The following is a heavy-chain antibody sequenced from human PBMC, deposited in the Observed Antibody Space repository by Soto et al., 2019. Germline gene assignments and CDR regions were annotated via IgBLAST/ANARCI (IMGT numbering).Heavy chain of an antibody. CDR3: ARGLRYYFDY. Sequence: QVQLQESGPGLVKPSETLSLTCTVSGGSISSYYWSWIRQPPGKGLEWIGYIYYSGSTNYNPSLKSRVTISVDTSKNQFSLKLSSVTAADTAVYYCARGLRYYFDYWGQGTLVTVSS. J-gene: IGHJ4*02. V-gene: IGHV4-59*01. D-gene: IGHD4-17*01. CDR1: GGSISSYY. CDR2: IYYSGST.